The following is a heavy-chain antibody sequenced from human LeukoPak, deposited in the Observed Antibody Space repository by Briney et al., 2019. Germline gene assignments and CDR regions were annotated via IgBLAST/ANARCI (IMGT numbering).Heavy chain of an antibody. CDR3: ARHCITMVRGVITTYYYYYMDV. CDR2: INHSGST. J-gene: IGHJ6*03. V-gene: IGHV4-34*01. Sequence: SETLSLTCAVYGGSFSGYYWSWIRQPPGKGLEWIGEINHSGSTNYNPSLKSRVTISVDTSKNQFSLKLCSVTAADTAVYYCARHCITMVRGVITTYYYYYMDVWGKGTTVTISS. CDR1: GGSFSGYY. D-gene: IGHD3-10*01.